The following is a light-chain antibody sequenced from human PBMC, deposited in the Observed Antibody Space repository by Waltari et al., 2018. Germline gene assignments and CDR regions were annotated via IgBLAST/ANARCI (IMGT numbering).Light chain of an antibody. CDR3: ATWDDRLSGPGV. CDR2: RNN. Sequence: QSVLTQPPSASGTPGQRVTISCSGSSSNIGSNYGHWYQQLPGTAPKLLIYRNNQRPPGVPDRFSGSKAGTSASRAVSGLRSEDEADYYFATWDDRLSGPGVFGGGTKLTVL. V-gene: IGLV1-47*01. CDR1: SSNIGSNY. J-gene: IGLJ3*02.